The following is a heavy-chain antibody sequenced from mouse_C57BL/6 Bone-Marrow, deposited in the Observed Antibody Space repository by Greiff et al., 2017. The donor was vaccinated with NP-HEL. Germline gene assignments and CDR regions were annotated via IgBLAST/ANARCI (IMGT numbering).Heavy chain of an antibody. J-gene: IGHJ1*03. CDR3: ARRLGYFDV. CDR1: GYTFTDYY. CDR2: INPNNGGT. V-gene: IGHV1-26*01. D-gene: IGHD2-2*01. Sequence: EVQLQQSGPELVKPGASVKISCKASGYTFTDYYMNWVKQSHGKSLEWIGDINPNNGGTSYNQQFKGKATLTVDKSSSTAYMELRSLTSEDSAVYYCARRLGYFDVWGTGTTVTVSS.